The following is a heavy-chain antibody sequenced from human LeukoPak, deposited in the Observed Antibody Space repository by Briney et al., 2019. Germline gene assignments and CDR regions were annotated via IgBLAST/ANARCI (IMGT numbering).Heavy chain of an antibody. CDR3: ARARRYDSSGYPHGRNAFDI. V-gene: IGHV1-2*06. J-gene: IGHJ3*02. CDR2: INPNSGGT. CDR1: GYTFTGYY. D-gene: IGHD3-22*01. Sequence: ASVKVSCKASGYTFTGYYMHWVRQAPGQGLEWMGRINPNSGGTNYAQKFQGRVTMTRDTSISTAYMELSRLRSDDTAAYYCARARRYDSSGYPHGRNAFDIWGQGTMVTVSS.